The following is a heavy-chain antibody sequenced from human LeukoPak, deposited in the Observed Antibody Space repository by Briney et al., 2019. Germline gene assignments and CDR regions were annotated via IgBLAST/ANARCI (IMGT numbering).Heavy chain of an antibody. CDR2: IYYSGST. V-gene: IGHV4-59*12. Sequence: SETLSLTCTVSGGSISSYYWSWIRQPPGKGLEWIGYIYYSGSTNYNPSLKSRVTISVDTSKNQFSLKLSSVTAADTAVYYCARGGSSSGWYRGPFDYWGQGTLVTVSS. CDR3: ARGGSSSGWYRGPFDY. D-gene: IGHD6-19*01. J-gene: IGHJ4*02. CDR1: GGSISSYY.